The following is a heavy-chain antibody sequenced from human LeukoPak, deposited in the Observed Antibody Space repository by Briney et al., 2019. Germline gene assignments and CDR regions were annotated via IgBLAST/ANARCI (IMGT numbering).Heavy chain of an antibody. CDR2: ISASGGNT. CDR1: GFTFSSYG. V-gene: IGHV3-23*01. CDR3: AELGITMIGGV. J-gene: IGHJ6*04. D-gene: IGHD3-10*02. Sequence: GGSLRLSCAASGFTFSSYGMDWVRQAPGKGLEWVSTISASGGNTYYADSVKGRFTISRDNSKNSLYLQMNSLRAEDTAVYYCAELGITMIGGVWGKGTTVTISS.